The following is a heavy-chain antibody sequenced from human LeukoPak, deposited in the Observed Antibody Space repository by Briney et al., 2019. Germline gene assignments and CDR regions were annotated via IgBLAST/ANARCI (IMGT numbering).Heavy chain of an antibody. CDR2: INWNGGST. J-gene: IGHJ4*02. D-gene: IGHD1-14*01. CDR1: GFTFDDYG. V-gene: IGHV3-20*04. Sequence: PGGSLRLSCAASGFTFDDYGMSWVRQAPGKGLEWVSGINWNGGSTGYADSVKGRFTISRDNAKNSLYLQMNSLRAEDTALYYCASWDSTGNKYYFDYWGQGTLVTVSS. CDR3: ASWDSTGNKYYFDY.